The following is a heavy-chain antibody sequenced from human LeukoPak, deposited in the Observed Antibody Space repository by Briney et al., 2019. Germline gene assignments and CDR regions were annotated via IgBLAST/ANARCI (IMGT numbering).Heavy chain of an antibody. Sequence: PSETLSPTCTVSGGSISSSSYYWGWIRQPPGKGLEWIGSIYYSGSTYYNPSLKSRVTISVDTSKNQFSLKLSSVTAADTAVYYCARHFSGGYRLDAFDIWGQGTMVTVSS. J-gene: IGHJ3*02. CDR2: IYYSGST. V-gene: IGHV4-39*01. D-gene: IGHD5-18*01. CDR1: GGSISSSSYY. CDR3: ARHFSGGYRLDAFDI.